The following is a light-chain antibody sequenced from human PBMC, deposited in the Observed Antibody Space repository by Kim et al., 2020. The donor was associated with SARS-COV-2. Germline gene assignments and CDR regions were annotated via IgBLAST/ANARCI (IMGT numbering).Light chain of an antibody. CDR3: QQYGSSPWT. CDR1: RSVSSSY. V-gene: IGKV3-20*01. CDR2: GAS. J-gene: IGKJ1*01. Sequence: SPGESTTITCRASRSVSSSYLAWYQQKPGQAPGLLIYGASSRATGVPYRFSGSGSGTDFTLTISRLEPEDFAVYYCQQYGSSPWTFGQGTKVDIK.